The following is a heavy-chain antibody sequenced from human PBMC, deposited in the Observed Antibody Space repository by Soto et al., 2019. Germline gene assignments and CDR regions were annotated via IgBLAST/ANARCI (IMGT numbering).Heavy chain of an antibody. CDR2: ISYDGSNK. CDR3: AKDPSPHPTSVYSSSWYKVSN. V-gene: IGHV3-30*18. CDR1: GFTFSSYG. D-gene: IGHD6-13*01. J-gene: IGHJ4*02. Sequence: QVQLVESGGGVVQPGRSLRLSCAASGFTFSSYGMHWVRQAPGKGLEWVAVISYDGSNKYYADSVKGRFTISRDNSKNTLYLQMNSLSAEDTAVYYCAKDPSPHPTSVYSSSWYKVSNWGQGTLVTVS.